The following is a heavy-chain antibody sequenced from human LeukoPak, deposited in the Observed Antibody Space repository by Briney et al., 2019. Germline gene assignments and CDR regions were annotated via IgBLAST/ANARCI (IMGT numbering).Heavy chain of an antibody. CDR3: ARGLMTRGSGTYYYYYFMDV. CDR2: VSSYNGDT. Sequence: ASVKVSCKASGYTFNNYGISWVRQAPGQGLEWVGWVSSYNGDTNYAQRFQGRVTMSTDTSTSTVYMELSSLRSEDTAVYYCARGLMTRGSGTYYYYYFMDVWGKGTTVTIS. V-gene: IGHV1-18*01. D-gene: IGHD3-10*01. J-gene: IGHJ6*03. CDR1: GYTFNNYG.